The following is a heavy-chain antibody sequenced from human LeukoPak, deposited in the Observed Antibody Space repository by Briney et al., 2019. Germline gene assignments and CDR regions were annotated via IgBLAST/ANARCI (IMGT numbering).Heavy chain of an antibody. CDR3: ARDFGLGYCSSTSCYAFDI. D-gene: IGHD2-2*01. CDR2: IYYSGST. Sequence: SETLSLTCTVSGGSISSYYWSWIRQPPGKGLEWIGYIYYSGSTNYNPSLKSRVTISVGTSKNQFSLKLSSVTAADTAVYYCARDFGLGYCSSTSCYAFDIWGQGTMVTVSS. V-gene: IGHV4-59*01. CDR1: GGSISSYY. J-gene: IGHJ3*02.